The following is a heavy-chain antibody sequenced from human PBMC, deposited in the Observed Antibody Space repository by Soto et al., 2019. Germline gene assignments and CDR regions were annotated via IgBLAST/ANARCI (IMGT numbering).Heavy chain of an antibody. J-gene: IGHJ4*02. D-gene: IGHD2-21*01. Sequence: GPQVKVSCKASGGTFSSYAISWVRQAPGQGLEWMGGIIPIFGTANYAQKFQGRVTITADESTSTAYMELSSLRSEDTAVYYCARDGSTLIASGGFDYWGQGTLVTVSS. CDR2: IIPIFGTA. V-gene: IGHV1-69*01. CDR3: ARDGSTLIASGGFDY. CDR1: GGTFSSYA.